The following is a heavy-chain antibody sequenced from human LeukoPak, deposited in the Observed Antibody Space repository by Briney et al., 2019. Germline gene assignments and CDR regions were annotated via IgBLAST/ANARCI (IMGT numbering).Heavy chain of an antibody. J-gene: IGHJ4*02. CDR1: GYTFTSYG. CDR2: ISAYNGKT. V-gene: IGHV1-18*01. CDR3: AREHRYSFDY. Sequence: ASVKVSCKASGYTFTSYGISWVGQAPGEGLEGMGWISAYNGKTNYAQKLEGRETMTTDRSTSTAYMALRSLRSDDPAVYYCAREHRYSFDYWGQGTLVTVSS.